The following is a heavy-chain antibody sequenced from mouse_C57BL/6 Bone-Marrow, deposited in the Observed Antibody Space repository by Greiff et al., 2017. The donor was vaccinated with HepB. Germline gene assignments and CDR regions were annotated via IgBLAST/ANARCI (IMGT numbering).Heavy chain of an antibody. J-gene: IGHJ4*01. V-gene: IGHV14-4*01. CDR1: GFNIKDGY. CDR2: IDPENGDT. CDR3: TTDAMDY. Sequence: VQLQQSGAELVRPGASVKLSCTASGFNIKDGYMHWVKQRPEQGLEWIGWIDPENGDTEYASKFQGKATITADTSSNTAYLQLSSLTSEDTAVYYCTTDAMDYWGQGTSVTVSS.